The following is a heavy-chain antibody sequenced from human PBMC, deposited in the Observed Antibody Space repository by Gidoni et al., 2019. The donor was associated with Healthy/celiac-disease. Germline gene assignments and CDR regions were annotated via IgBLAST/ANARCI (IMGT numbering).Heavy chain of an antibody. D-gene: IGHD7-27*01. V-gene: IGHV3-23*01. J-gene: IGHJ3*02. CDR1: GFPISSYA. CDR3: AKTGPGDDAFDI. CDR2: ISGSGGST. Sequence: EVQLLESGGGLVQPGGSVRLSCAASGFPISSYAMSWVRQAPGKGLVWVSAISGSGGSTYYADSVKGRFTIARDNSKNTRYLQMNSLRAEDTAVYYCAKTGPGDDAFDIWGQGTMVTVSS.